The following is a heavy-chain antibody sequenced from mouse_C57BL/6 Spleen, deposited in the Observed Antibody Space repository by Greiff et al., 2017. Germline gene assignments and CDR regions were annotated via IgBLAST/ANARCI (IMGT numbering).Heavy chain of an antibody. CDR2: IYPGSGST. CDR3: ARVGYDYDEGGYAMDY. V-gene: IGHV1-55*01. D-gene: IGHD2-4*01. CDR1: GYTFTSYW. J-gene: IGHJ4*01. Sequence: VQLVESGAELVKPGASVKMSCKASGYTFTSYWITWVKQRPGQGLEWIGDIYPGSGSTNYNEKFKSKATLTVDTSSSTAYMQLSSLTSEDSAVYYCARVGYDYDEGGYAMDYWGQGTSVTVSS.